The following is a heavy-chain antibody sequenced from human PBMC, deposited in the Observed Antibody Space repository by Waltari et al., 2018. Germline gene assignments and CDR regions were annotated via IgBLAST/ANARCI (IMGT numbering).Heavy chain of an antibody. CDR1: GGSIDSGSSY. CDR2: IYHSGRT. CDR3: ARRADYGLDFDS. Sequence: QLQLQASGPRLVKPSETLSLMCTVSGGSIDSGSSYWGWIRQAPGQGLEWIGNIYHSGRTYYNSSLESGVNMSVETSNNQFSLLLKSVTAADTALYYCARRADYGLDFDSWGQGTLVAVSS. J-gene: IGHJ4*02. D-gene: IGHD4-17*01. V-gene: IGHV4-39*01.